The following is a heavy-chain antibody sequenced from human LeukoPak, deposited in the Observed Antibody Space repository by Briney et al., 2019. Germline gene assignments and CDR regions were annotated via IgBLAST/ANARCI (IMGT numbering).Heavy chain of an antibody. J-gene: IGHJ4*02. CDR3: ARHYGDYPLDG. CDR1: GFTFSSYS. V-gene: IGHV3-21*01. CDR2: ISSTSIYI. D-gene: IGHD4-17*01. Sequence: PGGSLRLSCAASGFTFSSYSMDWVRQAPGKGLEWVSSISSTSIYIYYADSVKGRFTISRDNAKNSLYLQMNSLGAEDTAVYYCARHYGDYPLDGWGQGTLVTVSS.